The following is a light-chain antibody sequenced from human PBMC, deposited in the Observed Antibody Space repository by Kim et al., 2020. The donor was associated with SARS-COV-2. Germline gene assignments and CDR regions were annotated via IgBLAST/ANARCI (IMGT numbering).Light chain of an antibody. CDR1: QSVSSD. V-gene: IGKV3-15*01. Sequence: DIVMTQSPATLSLSPGERATLSCRASQSVSSDLSWYQQQPGQPPSLLICVASTRATSIQASCSGRGAEKEFPPTSSSLPSEDFAIYYCQQDNKRPRTFGQGTKVEIK. J-gene: IGKJ1*01. CDR3: QQDNKRPRT. CDR2: VAS.